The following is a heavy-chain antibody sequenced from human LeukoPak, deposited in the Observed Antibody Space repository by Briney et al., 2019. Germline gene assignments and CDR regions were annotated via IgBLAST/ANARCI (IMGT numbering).Heavy chain of an antibody. Sequence: ASVKVSCKASGYTFTGYYMHWVRQAPGQGLEWMGWINPNSGGTNYAQKFQGWVTMTRDTSISTAYMELSRLRSDDTAVYYCARDSLTRNIGNYMDVWGKGTTVTVSS. D-gene: IGHD1-14*01. CDR3: ARDSLTRNIGNYMDV. CDR1: GYTFTGYY. V-gene: IGHV1-2*04. J-gene: IGHJ6*03. CDR2: INPNSGGT.